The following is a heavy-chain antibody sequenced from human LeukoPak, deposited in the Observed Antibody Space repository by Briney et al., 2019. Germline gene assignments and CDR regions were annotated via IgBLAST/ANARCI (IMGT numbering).Heavy chain of an antibody. J-gene: IGHJ4*02. CDR2: INSDGSIT. CDR1: GFTFSSYW. V-gene: IGHV3-74*01. Sequence: GGSLRLSCAASGFTFSSYWMNWVRQAPGKGLVWVYRINSDGSITTYADSVKGRFTISRDNAKNTLYLQMNSLRAEDTAVYYCARGVAGYDFWSGSEYWGQGTLVTVSS. D-gene: IGHD3-3*01. CDR3: ARGVAGYDFWSGSEY.